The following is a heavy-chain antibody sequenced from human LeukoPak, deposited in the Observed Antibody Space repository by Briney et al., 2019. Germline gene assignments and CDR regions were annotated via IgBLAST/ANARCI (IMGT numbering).Heavy chain of an antibody. D-gene: IGHD3-22*01. CDR3: AKDIRWLTPYYYGMDV. V-gene: IGHV3-9*01. CDR2: ISWNSAII. Sequence: GGSLRLSCVASGFSFDDYAMHWVRQAPGKGLEWVSGISWNSAIIGYADSVKGRFTISRDNAKNSLYLQMNSLRVGDTALYYCAKDIRWLTPYYYGMDVWGQGTMVTVSS. J-gene: IGHJ6*02. CDR1: GFSFDDYA.